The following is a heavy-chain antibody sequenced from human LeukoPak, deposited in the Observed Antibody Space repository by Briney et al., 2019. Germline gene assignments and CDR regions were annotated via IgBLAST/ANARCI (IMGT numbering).Heavy chain of an antibody. CDR3: AREHRSSKYFDS. V-gene: IGHV4-39*02. CDR2: GLYTGNT. Sequence: PSETLSLTCSVSGGSIAVNHYYWGWFRQPPGKGLEWIGSGLYTGNTYSNPSLRSRVTISVDTSKNEFSLKMNSVTAADTAVYYCAREHRSSKYFDSWGQGALMIVSS. CDR1: GGSIAVNHYY. J-gene: IGHJ4*02. D-gene: IGHD6-6*01.